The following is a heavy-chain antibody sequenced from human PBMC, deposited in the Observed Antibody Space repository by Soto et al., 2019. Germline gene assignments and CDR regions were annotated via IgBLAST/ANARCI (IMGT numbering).Heavy chain of an antibody. CDR2: IYYSGST. V-gene: IGHV4-59*08. J-gene: IGHJ6*04. CDR3: ARTTIFGVVDSMDV. CDR1: GGSISSYY. Sequence: PSETLSLTCTVSGGSISSYYGSWIRQPPGKGLEWIGYIYYSGSTNYNPSLKSRVTISVDTSKNQFSLKLSSVTAADTAVYYCARTTIFGVVDSMDVWGKGTTVTVSS. D-gene: IGHD3-3*01.